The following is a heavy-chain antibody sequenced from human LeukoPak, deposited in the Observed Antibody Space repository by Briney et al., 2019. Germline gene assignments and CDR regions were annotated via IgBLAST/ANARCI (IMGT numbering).Heavy chain of an antibody. Sequence: ASVKVSCKASGYTFTDYYMHWVRQAPGQGLEWMGRINPNSGGANYAQRFQGRVTMTRDSSISTAYMELSRLKSDDTAAYYCARGSGYGDSPGLNWGQGTLVTVSS. CDR1: GYTFTDYY. D-gene: IGHD4-17*01. CDR3: ARGSGYGDSPGLN. V-gene: IGHV1-2*06. J-gene: IGHJ4*02. CDR2: INPNSGGA.